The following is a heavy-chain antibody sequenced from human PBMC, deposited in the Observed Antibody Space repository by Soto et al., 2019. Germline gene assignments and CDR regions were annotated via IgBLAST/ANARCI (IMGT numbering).Heavy chain of an antibody. V-gene: IGHV4-4*02. D-gene: IGHD3-10*01. J-gene: IGHJ5*02. CDR1: GGSISSSNW. CDR2: IYHSGST. Sequence: SETLSLTCAVSGGSISSSNWRSWVRQPPGKGLEWIGEIYHSGSTNYNPSLKSRVTISVDKSKNQFSLKLSSVTAADTAVYYCASTLSVYYYGSGSYSWFDPWGQGTLVTVSS. CDR3: ASTLSVYYYGSGSYSWFDP.